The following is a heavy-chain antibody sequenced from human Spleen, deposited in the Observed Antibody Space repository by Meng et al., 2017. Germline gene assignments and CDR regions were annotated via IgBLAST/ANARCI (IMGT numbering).Heavy chain of an antibody. Sequence: SVKVSCKASGYTFTGYYMHWVRQAPGQGLEWMGGINAVFGTTNHAQKFRNRVTITSDESTSTVYMELTRLTSEDTAVYFCAKKAGDCITTTCYSLDYWGQGTLVTVSS. D-gene: IGHD2-2*01. CDR1: GYTFTGYY. J-gene: IGHJ4*02. CDR3: AKKAGDCITTTCYSLDY. V-gene: IGHV1-69*13. CDR2: INAVFGTT.